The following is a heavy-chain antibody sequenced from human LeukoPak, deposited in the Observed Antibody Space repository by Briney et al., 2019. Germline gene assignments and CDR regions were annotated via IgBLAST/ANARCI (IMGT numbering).Heavy chain of an antibody. CDR3: VIDRGAR. CDR1: GSTFSRSW. CDR2: MRLAGGVT. V-gene: IGHV3-7*01. Sequence: AGGYLRLSCAASGSTFSRSWMSWVRQAPGKGLEWVALMRLAGGVTYYVEPVKGRFTISRDNTKNLLYLQMNNLRAEDTAVYYCVIDRGARWGQGTLVTVSS. J-gene: IGHJ4*02.